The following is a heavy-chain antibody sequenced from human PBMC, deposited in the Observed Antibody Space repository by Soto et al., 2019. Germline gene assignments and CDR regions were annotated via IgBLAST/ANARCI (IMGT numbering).Heavy chain of an antibody. CDR2: IIPIFGTA. D-gene: IGHD1-7*01. V-gene: IGHV1-69*13. CDR1: GGTFSSYA. Sequence: SVKVSCKASGGTFSSYAISWVRQAPGQGLEWMGGIIPIFGTANYAQKLQGRVTITADESTSTAYMELRSLRSDDTAMYYCERDSGEFNLELPDYWGQGTLVTVSS. J-gene: IGHJ4*02. CDR3: ERDSGEFNLELPDY.